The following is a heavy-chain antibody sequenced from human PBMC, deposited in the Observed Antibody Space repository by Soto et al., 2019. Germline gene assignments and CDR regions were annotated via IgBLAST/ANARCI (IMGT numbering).Heavy chain of an antibody. CDR3: VRHRGYSGARN. J-gene: IGHJ4*02. D-gene: IGHD5-12*01. V-gene: IGHV4-59*08. CDR2: IYYSGNT. Sequence: QVQLQESGPGLLKPSETLSLTCTVSGGSISNYYWSWIRLPPGKRREWIGYIYYSGNTNYHPSLNSRVTISVDQSKNQGYLKLSSVTAADAAVYYCVRHRGYSGARNWGQGTLVTVSS. CDR1: GGSISNYY.